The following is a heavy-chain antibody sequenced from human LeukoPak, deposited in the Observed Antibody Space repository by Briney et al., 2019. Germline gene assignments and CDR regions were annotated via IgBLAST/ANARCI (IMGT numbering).Heavy chain of an antibody. Sequence: PGGSLRLSCVASGSSFRSHGMNWVRQAPGKGLEWVSGISPRGDITYYKDSVRGRFTISRDNFKNTVSLQLNSLRAEDTAMYYCAKDDDWGRFNHWGQGTLVTVSS. V-gene: IGHV3-23*01. D-gene: IGHD3-16*01. CDR3: AKDDDWGRFNH. CDR2: ISPRGDIT. J-gene: IGHJ1*01. CDR1: GSSFRSHG.